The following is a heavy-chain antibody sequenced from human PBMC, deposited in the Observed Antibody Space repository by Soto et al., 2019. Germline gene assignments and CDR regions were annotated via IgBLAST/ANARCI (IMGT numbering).Heavy chain of an antibody. Sequence: GGSLRLSCAASGFTFSSYAMSWVRQAPGKGLEWVSAISGSGGSTYYADSVKGRFTISRDNSKNTLYLQMNSLRAEDTAVYYCAKGRDSSGWPEAPYYYYGMDVWGQGTTVTVSS. CDR2: ISGSGGST. CDR1: GFTFSSYA. D-gene: IGHD6-19*01. CDR3: AKGRDSSGWPEAPYYYYGMDV. J-gene: IGHJ6*02. V-gene: IGHV3-23*01.